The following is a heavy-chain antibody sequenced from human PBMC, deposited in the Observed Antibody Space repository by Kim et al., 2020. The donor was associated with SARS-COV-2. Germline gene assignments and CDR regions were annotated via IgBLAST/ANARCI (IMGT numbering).Heavy chain of an antibody. CDR1: GFTFSSYG. V-gene: IGHV3-30*18. J-gene: IGHJ3*02. CDR3: AKAYLPGDGYKVLGAFDI. D-gene: IGHD5-12*01. Sequence: GGSLRLSCAASGFTFSSYGMHWVRQAPGKGLEWVAVISYDGSNKYYADSVKGRFTISRDNSKNTLYLQMNSLRAEDTAVYYCAKAYLPGDGYKVLGAFDIWGQGTMVTVSS. CDR2: ISYDGSNK.